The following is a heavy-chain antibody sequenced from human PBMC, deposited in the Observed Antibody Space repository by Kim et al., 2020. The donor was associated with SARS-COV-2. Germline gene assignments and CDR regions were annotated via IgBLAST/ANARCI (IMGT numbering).Heavy chain of an antibody. V-gene: IGHV1-2*02. CDR3: ARVDYYYYYGMDV. CDR2: INPNSGGT. Sequence: ASVKVSCKASGYTFTGYYMHWVRQAPGQGLEWMGWINPNSGGTNYAQKFQGRVTMTRDTSISTAYMELSRLRSDDTAVYYCARVDYYYYYGMDVWGQGTTVTVSS. CDR1: GYTFTGYY. J-gene: IGHJ6*02.